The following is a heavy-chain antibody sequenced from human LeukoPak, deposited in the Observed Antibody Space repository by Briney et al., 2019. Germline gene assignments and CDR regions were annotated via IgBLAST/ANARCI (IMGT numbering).Heavy chain of an antibody. CDR3: ARVRSSSWFDY. Sequence: GGSLRLSCAASGFTFSSYGIHWVRQAPGKGLEWVAVISYDGSNKYYADSVKGRFTISRDNSKNTLYLQMNSLRAEDTAVYFCARVRSSSWFDYWGQGTLVAVSS. V-gene: IGHV3-30*03. J-gene: IGHJ4*02. D-gene: IGHD6-13*01. CDR1: GFTFSSYG. CDR2: ISYDGSNK.